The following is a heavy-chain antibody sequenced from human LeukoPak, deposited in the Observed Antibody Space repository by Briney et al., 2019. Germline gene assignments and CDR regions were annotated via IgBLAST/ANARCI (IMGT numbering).Heavy chain of an antibody. D-gene: IGHD3-10*01. J-gene: IGHJ4*02. Sequence: GGTLRLSCAASGFTFSSYAMHWVRQAPGKGLEWVAVISYDGSNKYYADSMKGRFTISRDNSKNTLYLQMNSLRAEDTAVYYCASPRTLSHYHPLWFGAKFDYWGQGTLVTVSS. CDR3: ASPRTLSHYHPLWFGAKFDY. CDR1: GFTFSSYA. V-gene: IGHV3-30-3*01. CDR2: ISYDGSNK.